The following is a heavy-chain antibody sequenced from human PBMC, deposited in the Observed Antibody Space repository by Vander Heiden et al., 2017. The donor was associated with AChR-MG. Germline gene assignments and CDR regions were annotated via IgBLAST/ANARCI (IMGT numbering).Heavy chain of an antibody. CDR2: INHSGST. V-gene: IGHV4-34*01. Sequence: QVQLQKWGAGLLKPYENRSLTCAVHAGSLSGYYWCCIRQPPGKWLDWIGEINHSGSTTYNPSLKRRVTISVDTSKNHVSLELSSVTAADTAVYYCSRGAPWTTTRLLHYFQHWGQGTLVTVSS. J-gene: IGHJ1*01. CDR1: AGSLSGYY. CDR3: SRGAPWTTTRLLHYFQH. D-gene: IGHD1-26*01.